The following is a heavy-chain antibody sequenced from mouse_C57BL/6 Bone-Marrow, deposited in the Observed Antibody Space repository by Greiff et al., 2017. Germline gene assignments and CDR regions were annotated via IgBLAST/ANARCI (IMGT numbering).Heavy chain of an antibody. CDR1: GYTFTRYW. J-gene: IGHJ2*01. Sequence: QVQLQQPGAELVRPGTSVKLSCKASGYTFTRYWMHRVKQRPGQGLGWIGVIEPSDSYTNYNQKFKGKATLTVDTSSSTAYMQLSSLTSEDSAVYYCARSGGLDYWGQGTTLTVSS. V-gene: IGHV1-59*01. D-gene: IGHD3-1*01. CDR2: IEPSDSYT. CDR3: ARSGGLDY.